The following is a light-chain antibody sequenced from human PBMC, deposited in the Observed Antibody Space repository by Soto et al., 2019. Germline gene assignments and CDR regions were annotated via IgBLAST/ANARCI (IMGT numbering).Light chain of an antibody. CDR2: DAS. V-gene: IGKV1-5*01. CDR3: HHYNNYLFT. J-gene: IGKJ3*01. CDR1: QSISAW. Sequence: DVQMTQSPSTLSASVGDRVTITCRASQSISAWLAWYLQKPGKAPKLLIYDASTLESGVPSRFSGSGSGTEFTLTISSLQPDDFATYYYHHYNNYLFTFGPGTRVDIK.